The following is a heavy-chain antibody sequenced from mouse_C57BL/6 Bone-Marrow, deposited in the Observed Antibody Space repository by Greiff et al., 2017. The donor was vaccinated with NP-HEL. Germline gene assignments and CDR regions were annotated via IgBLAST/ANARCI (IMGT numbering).Heavy chain of an antibody. D-gene: IGHD2-1*01. CDR3: ARPGFTMVGGAMDY. CDR2: IYPGSGST. J-gene: IGHJ4*01. CDR1: GYTFTSYW. Sequence: QVQLQQPGAELVKPGASVKMSCKASGYTFTSYWITWVKQRPGQGLEWIGDIYPGSGSTNYNEKFKSKATLTVDTSSSTAYMQLSSLTSEDSAVYYCARPGFTMVGGAMDYWGQGTSVTVSS. V-gene: IGHV1-55*01.